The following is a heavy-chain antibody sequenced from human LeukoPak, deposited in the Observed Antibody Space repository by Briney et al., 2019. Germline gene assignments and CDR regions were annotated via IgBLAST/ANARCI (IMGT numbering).Heavy chain of an antibody. V-gene: IGHV4-59*11. D-gene: IGHD1-26*01. Sequence: PETLPLTCTVSGGSISSHYSSWVRHPPGKRLEWIGYIYYSVSTNYNPSLKSRVTISVHPSRTQFSLQLESVTPEDTAVYYCARREWDSGAFDVWGQGTVVIVS. CDR1: GGSISSHY. CDR2: IYYSVST. J-gene: IGHJ3*01. CDR3: ARREWDSGAFDV.